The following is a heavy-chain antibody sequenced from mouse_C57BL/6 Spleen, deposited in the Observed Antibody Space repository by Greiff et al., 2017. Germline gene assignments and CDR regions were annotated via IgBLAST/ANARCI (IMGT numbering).Heavy chain of an antibody. CDR1: GFTFSDYY. Sequence: DVKLVESEGGLVQPGSSMKLSCTASGFTFSDYYMAWVRQVPEKGLEWVANINYDGSSTYYLDSLKSRFIISRDNAKNILYLQMSSLKSEDTATYYCARGVRRNYAMDYWGQGTSVTVSS. CDR3: ARGVRRNYAMDY. CDR2: INYDGSST. V-gene: IGHV5-16*01. J-gene: IGHJ4*01.